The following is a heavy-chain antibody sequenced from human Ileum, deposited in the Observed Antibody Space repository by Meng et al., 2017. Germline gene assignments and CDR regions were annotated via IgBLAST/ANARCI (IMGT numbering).Heavy chain of an antibody. CDR3: ATAGAYRFDY. V-gene: IGHV3-74*01. CDR2: INADGSTI. D-gene: IGHD3-16*02. CDR1: GFTSSSYW. J-gene: IGHJ4*02. Sequence: VRRVESGGGLVQPGGALRLSCAAFGFTSSSYWIHWVRQAPGQGLVWVSRINADGSTIDYADSVKGRFTISRDNAKNTLYLQMNSLRAEDTAVYYCATAGAYRFDYWGQGTLVTVSS.